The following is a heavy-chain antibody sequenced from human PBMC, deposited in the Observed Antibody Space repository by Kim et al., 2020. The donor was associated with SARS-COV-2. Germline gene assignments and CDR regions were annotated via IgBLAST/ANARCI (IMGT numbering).Heavy chain of an antibody. CDR2: ISYDGSNK. V-gene: IGHV3-30*18. J-gene: IGHJ4*02. CDR3: AKALGTYSSSKRAFDY. D-gene: IGHD6-6*01. CDR1: GFTFSSYG. Sequence: GGSLRLSCAASGFTFSSYGMHWVRQAPGKGLEWVAVISYDGSNKYYADSVKGRFTISRDNSKNTLYLQMNSLRAEDTAVYYCAKALGTYSSSKRAFDYWGQGTLVTVSS.